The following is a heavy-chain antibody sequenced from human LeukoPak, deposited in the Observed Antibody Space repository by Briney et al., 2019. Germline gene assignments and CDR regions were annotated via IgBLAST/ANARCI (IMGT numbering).Heavy chain of an antibody. CDR1: GGTFSSYA. V-gene: IGHV1-69*05. D-gene: IGHD4-17*01. Sequence: GASVKVSCKASGGTFSSYAISWVRQAPGQGLEWMGGIIPIFGTANYAQKFQGRVTITTDESTSTAYMELSSLRSEDTAVYYCAPLDYGDYPPRSWGQGTLVTVSS. J-gene: IGHJ4*02. CDR2: IIPIFGTA. CDR3: APLDYGDYPPRS.